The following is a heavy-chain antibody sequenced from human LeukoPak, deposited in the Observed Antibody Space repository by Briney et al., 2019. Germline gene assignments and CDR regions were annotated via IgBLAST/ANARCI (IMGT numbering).Heavy chain of an antibody. CDR1: GFTFSSYA. CDR3: AKTPQKYCSSTSCSDY. V-gene: IGHV3-23*01. Sequence: PGGSLRLSCAASGFTFSSYAMSWIRQAPGKGLEWVSAISGSGGSTYYADSVKGRFTISRDNSKNTLYLQMNSQRAEDTAVYYCAKTPQKYCSSTSCSDYWGQGTLVTVSS. CDR2: ISGSGGST. D-gene: IGHD2-2*01. J-gene: IGHJ4*02.